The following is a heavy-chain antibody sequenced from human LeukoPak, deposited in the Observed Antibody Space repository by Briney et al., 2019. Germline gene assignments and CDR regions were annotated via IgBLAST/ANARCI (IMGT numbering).Heavy chain of an antibody. CDR1: GGSISSYY. CDR3: ATSSSDFLTGYSFDY. Sequence: SETLSLTCSVSGGSISSYYWSWIRQPPGKGLEWIGYIYYSENTYYLPSLKSRVTISVDTSKNQFSLKLSSVTAADTAVYYCATSSSDFLTGYSFDYWGQGTLVTVSS. J-gene: IGHJ4*02. D-gene: IGHD3-9*01. CDR2: IYYSENT. V-gene: IGHV4-59*01.